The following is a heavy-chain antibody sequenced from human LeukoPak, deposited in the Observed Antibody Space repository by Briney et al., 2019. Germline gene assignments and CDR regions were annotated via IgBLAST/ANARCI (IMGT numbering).Heavy chain of an antibody. J-gene: IGHJ4*02. Sequence: GGSLRHSCAASGFTFSSYSMNWVRQAPGKGLEWVSSISSSSSYIYYADSVKGRFTISRDNAKNSLYLQMNSLRAEDTAVYYCARSSVGATADYWGQGTLVTVSS. CDR3: ARSSVGATADY. CDR1: GFTFSSYS. V-gene: IGHV3-21*01. CDR2: ISSSSSYI. D-gene: IGHD1-26*01.